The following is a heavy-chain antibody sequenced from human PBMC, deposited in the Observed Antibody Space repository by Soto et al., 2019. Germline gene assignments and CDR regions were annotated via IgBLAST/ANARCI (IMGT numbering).Heavy chain of an antibody. V-gene: IGHV1-2*02. CDR1: GYIFLDHY. CDR2: LNPRNGDT. D-gene: IGHD3-10*01. Sequence: ASEKVSSKASGYIFLDHYVHWVRQAPGQGLEWMGWLNPRNGDTTYAKKVQGRVTMTRDPSISTHYLELTGLRTNDTDVYYCPRELNPCYGPGSLNGFFGYCGQRTGVTISS. J-gene: IGHJ4*02. CDR3: PRELNPCYGPGSLNGFFGY.